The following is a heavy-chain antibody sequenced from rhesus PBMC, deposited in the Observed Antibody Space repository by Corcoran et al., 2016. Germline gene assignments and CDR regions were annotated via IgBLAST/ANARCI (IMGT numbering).Heavy chain of an antibody. J-gene: IGHJ4*01. CDR2: LYGSGSRT. Sequence: QLQLQESGPGLVKPSATLSVTCAVSGGSIRSSYCSWLRQAPGQGLEWLGYLYGSGSRTNYNPSLKSRVTLSVETSKNQLSLKLSSVTAADTAGYYWARSAVLVVVATGFFDDWGQGVLGTGS. D-gene: IGHD2-21*01. CDR1: GGSIRSSY. CDR3: ARSAVLVVVATGFFDD. V-gene: IGHV4-169*01.